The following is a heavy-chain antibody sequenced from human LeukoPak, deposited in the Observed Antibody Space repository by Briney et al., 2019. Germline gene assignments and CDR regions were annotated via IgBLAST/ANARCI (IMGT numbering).Heavy chain of an antibody. CDR1: GLTVSSNY. Sequence: GGSLRLSFSASGLTVSSNYLNWVRQAPGKGPEWVSVISSGGDTYYADSVKGRFTISRDNSKNTLYLRMNSLRADDTAMYYCARLSNWNHFDYWGQGTLVTVSS. CDR3: ARLSNWNHFDY. V-gene: IGHV3-66*04. J-gene: IGHJ4*02. CDR2: ISSGGDT. D-gene: IGHD1-20*01.